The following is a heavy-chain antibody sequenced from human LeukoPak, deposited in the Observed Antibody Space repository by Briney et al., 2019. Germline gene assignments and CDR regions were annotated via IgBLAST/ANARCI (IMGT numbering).Heavy chain of an antibody. V-gene: IGHV4-34*01. D-gene: IGHD2-15*01. Sequence: PSETLSLTCAVYGGSFSGYYWSWIRQPPGKGLEWIGEINHSGSTNYNPSLKGRVTISVDTSKNQFSLKLSSVTAADTAVYYCARRGYCSGGSCYYSDWGQGTLVTVSS. J-gene: IGHJ4*02. CDR1: GGSFSGYY. CDR2: INHSGST. CDR3: ARRGYCSGGSCYYSD.